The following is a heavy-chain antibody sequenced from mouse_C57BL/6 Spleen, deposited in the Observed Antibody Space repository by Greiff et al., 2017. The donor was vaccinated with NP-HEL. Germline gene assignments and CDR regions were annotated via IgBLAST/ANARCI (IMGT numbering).Heavy chain of an antibody. CDR3: ARPDFDD. CDR1: GFTFSDYG. Sequence: DVKLVESGGGLVKPGGSLKLSCAASGFTFSDYGMHWVRQAPEKGLEWVAYISSGSSTIYYADTVKGRYTISRDNAKNTLFLQMTSLRSEDTAVYYCARPDFDDWGQGTTLTVSS. J-gene: IGHJ2*01. V-gene: IGHV5-17*01. CDR2: ISSGSSTI.